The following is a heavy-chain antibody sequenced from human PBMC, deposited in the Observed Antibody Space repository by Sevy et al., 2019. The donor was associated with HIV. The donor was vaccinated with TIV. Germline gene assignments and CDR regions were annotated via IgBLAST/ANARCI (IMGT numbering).Heavy chain of an antibody. Sequence: GGSLRLSCEAFGFAFSDYAMHWVRQVPGKGLEWLAVVSYDGSNTSYADSVKGRFTVSRDNSKNTLYLQMNSLRAEDTAVYYCTRDKTILEGRYGMDVWGQGTTVTVSS. J-gene: IGHJ6*02. V-gene: IGHV3-30-3*01. CDR3: TRDKTILEGRYGMDV. CDR2: VSYDGSNT. D-gene: IGHD3-3*01. CDR1: GFAFSDYA.